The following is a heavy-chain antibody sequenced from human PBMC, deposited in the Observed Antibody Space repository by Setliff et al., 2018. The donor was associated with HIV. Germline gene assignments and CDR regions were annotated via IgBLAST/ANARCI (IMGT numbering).Heavy chain of an antibody. D-gene: IGHD6-19*01. Sequence: GESLKISCKGSGYSLTTSWIAWVRQTPGKGLEWMGVIYLGNSDTRYSPAFQGQVTISADKSITTAYLQWSSLKASDTAMYYCAARPGYSSGWFLDYWGQGTLVTVSS. J-gene: IGHJ4*02. V-gene: IGHV5-51*01. CDR3: AARPGYSSGWFLDY. CDR1: GYSLTTSW. CDR2: IYLGNSDT.